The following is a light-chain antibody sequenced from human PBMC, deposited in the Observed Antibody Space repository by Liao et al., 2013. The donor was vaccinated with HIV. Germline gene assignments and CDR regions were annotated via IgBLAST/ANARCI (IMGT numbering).Light chain of an antibody. V-gene: IGLV3-1*01. CDR3: QAWDSSTVV. Sequence: SYELTQPPSVSVSPGQTASITCSGDKLGHKYACWYQQRPGQAPVLVIYKDSERPSGIPERFSGSNSGNTATLTISGTQAMDEADYYCQAWDSSTVVFGGGTKLTVL. CDR2: KDS. J-gene: IGLJ2*01. CDR1: KLGHKY.